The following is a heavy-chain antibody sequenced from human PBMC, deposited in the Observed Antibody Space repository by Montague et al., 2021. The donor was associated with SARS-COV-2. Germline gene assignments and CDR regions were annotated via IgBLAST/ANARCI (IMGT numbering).Heavy chain of an antibody. CDR1: GGSITRNYY. D-gene: IGHD3-10*01. Sequence: SETLSLTCTVSGGSITRNYYWGWIRQPPGKGLEWVGNIYYSGTTFINPSLESRVTISVDASKNQFSLNLTSVTAADTAVYYCARPLVRGVPKAFDIWGRGAVVIVS. CDR2: IYYSGTT. J-gene: IGHJ3*02. CDR3: ARPLVRGVPKAFDI. V-gene: IGHV4-39*01.